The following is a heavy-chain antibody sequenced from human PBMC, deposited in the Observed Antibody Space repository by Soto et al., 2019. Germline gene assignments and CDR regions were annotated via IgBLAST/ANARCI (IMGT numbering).Heavy chain of an antibody. CDR3: AKDRRDSSHNCSRCFGMDV. D-gene: IGHD2-2*01. CDR2: ISSDGSIK. V-gene: IGHV3-30*18. J-gene: IGHJ6*02. CDR1: GFTFSSYG. Sequence: QVQLMESGGSVLQPGRSLRLSCAASGFTFSSYGMHWVRQAPGKGLEWVTIISSDGSIKYYGDSVKGRFTVSRDNSKNTLFLEMNCLTADDTATYYCAKDRRDSSHNCSRCFGMDVWGQGTTVTVSS.